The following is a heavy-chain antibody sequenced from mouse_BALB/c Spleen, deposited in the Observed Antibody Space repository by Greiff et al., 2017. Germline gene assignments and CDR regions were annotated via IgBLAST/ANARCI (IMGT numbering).Heavy chain of an antibody. D-gene: IGHD1-1*01. Sequence: EVKLMESGGGLVKPGGSLKLSCAASGFTFSSYAMSWVRQTPEKRLEWVASISSGGSTYYPDSVKGRFTISRDNARNILYLQMSSLRSEDTAMYYCAREPYGSREVFAYWGQGTLVTVSA. J-gene: IGHJ3*01. V-gene: IGHV5-6-5*01. CDR2: ISSGGST. CDR1: GFTFSSYA. CDR3: AREPYGSREVFAY.